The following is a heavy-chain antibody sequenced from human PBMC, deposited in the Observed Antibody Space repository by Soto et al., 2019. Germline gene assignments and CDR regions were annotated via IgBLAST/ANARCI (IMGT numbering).Heavy chain of an antibody. V-gene: IGHV1-58*01. CDR1: GFTFTSSA. D-gene: IGHD3-16*02. J-gene: IGHJ3*02. Sequence: ASVKVSCKASGFTFTSSAVQWVRQARGQRLEWIGWIVVGSGNTNYAQKFQERVTITRDMSTSTAYMELSSLRSEDTAVYYCAAADDYVWGSYRYTLGAFDIWGQGTVVTVSS. CDR3: AAADDYVWGSYRYTLGAFDI. CDR2: IVVGSGNT.